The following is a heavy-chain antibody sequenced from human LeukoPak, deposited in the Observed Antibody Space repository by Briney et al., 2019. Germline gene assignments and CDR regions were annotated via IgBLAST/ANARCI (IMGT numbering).Heavy chain of an antibody. V-gene: IGHV3-23*01. CDR3: AKHPGIAETR. CDR2: TSSSGNST. CDR1: GFSFSTYP. D-gene: IGHD6-13*01. Sequence: AVSLRLSCAASGFSFSTYPMIWVRQAPGKGLEWVSGTSSSGNSTYYADSVKGRFTISRDNSKNTLYLQMSSLRAEDTALYYCAKHPGIAETRWGQGTMVTVSS. J-gene: IGHJ3*01.